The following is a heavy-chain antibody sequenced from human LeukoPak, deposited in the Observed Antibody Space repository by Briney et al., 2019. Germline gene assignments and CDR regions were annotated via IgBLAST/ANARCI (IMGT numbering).Heavy chain of an antibody. CDR1: GYTFTSYS. D-gene: IGHD2-2*02. CDR2: INPNSGGT. V-gene: IGHV1-2*02. J-gene: IGHJ4*02. CDR3: ARVVTDIVVVPAAIHFDY. Sequence: ASVKVSCKAYGYTFTSYSMHWVRQAPGQGLEWMGWINPNSGGTNYAQKFQGRVTMTRDTSIGTAYMELSRLRSDDTAVYYCARVVTDIVVVPAAIHFDYWGQGTLVTVSS.